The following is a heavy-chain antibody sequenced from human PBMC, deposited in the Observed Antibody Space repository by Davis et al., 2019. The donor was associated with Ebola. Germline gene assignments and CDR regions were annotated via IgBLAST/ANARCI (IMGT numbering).Heavy chain of an antibody. CDR2: IYRDGRT. D-gene: IGHD6-13*01. Sequence: GGSLRLSCAASGFIVSDKYMSWVRQAPGKGLEWVSVIYRDGRTYHADSVKGRFTISRDNSKNTVYLQMNSLRAEDTAVYYCARWVAAAGIKHFDYWGQGTLVTVSS. CDR1: GFIVSDKY. CDR3: ARWVAAAGIKHFDY. V-gene: IGHV3-53*01. J-gene: IGHJ4*02.